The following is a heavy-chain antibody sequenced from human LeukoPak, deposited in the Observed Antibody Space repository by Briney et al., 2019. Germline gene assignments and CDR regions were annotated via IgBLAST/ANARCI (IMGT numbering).Heavy chain of an antibody. D-gene: IGHD3-9*01. CDR2: IKSKTDGGTT. CDR1: GFSFSNAW. J-gene: IGHJ4*02. V-gene: IGHV3-15*01. CDR3: TTGVLRYFVNRDY. Sequence: GGSLRLSCAASGFSFSNAWMSGVRPAPGEGREWVGRIKSKTDGGTTDYAAPVKGRFTISRDDSKDTLYLQMNSLKTEDRAVYCCTTGVLRYFVNRDYWGQGTLVTVFS.